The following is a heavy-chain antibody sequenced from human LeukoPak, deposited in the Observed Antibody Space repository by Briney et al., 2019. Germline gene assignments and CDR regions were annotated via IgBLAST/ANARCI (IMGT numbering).Heavy chain of an antibody. CDR3: AREGVGATGGAFDI. V-gene: IGHV1-69*04. Sequence: ASVKVSCKASGYTFTSYGISWVRQAPGQGLEWMGRIIPILGIANYAQKFQGRVTITADKSTSTAYMELSSLRSEDTAVYYCAREGVGATGGAFDIWGQGTMVTVSS. D-gene: IGHD1-26*01. J-gene: IGHJ3*02. CDR1: GYTFTSYG. CDR2: IIPILGIA.